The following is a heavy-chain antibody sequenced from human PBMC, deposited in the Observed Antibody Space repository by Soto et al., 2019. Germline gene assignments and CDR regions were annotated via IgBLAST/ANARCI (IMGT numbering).Heavy chain of an antibody. CDR3: ARAWGYSSGWARGRYYFDY. CDR2: INHSGST. J-gene: IGHJ4*02. D-gene: IGHD6-19*01. V-gene: IGHV4-34*01. Sequence: SETLSLTCAVYGGSFSGYYWSWIRQPPGKGLEWIGEINHSGSTNYNPSLKSRVTISVDTSKNQFSLKLSSVTAADTAVYYCARAWGYSSGWARGRYYFDYWGQGTLVTVSS. CDR1: GGSFSGYY.